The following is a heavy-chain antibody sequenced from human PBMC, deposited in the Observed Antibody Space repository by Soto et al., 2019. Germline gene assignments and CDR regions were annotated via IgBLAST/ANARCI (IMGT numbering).Heavy chain of an antibody. J-gene: IGHJ4*02. CDR1: GFTFSSYA. CDR3: AREREYYGSGSYSPPFDY. Sequence: GGSLRLSCAASGFTFSSYAMHWVRQAPGKGLEWVAVISYDGSNKYYADSVKGRFTISRDNSKNTLYLQMNSLRAEDTAVYYCAREREYYGSGSYSPPFDYWGQGTLVTVSS. V-gene: IGHV3-30-3*01. D-gene: IGHD3-10*01. CDR2: ISYDGSNK.